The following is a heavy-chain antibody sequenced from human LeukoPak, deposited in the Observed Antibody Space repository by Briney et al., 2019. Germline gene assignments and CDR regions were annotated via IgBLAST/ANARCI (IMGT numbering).Heavy chain of an antibody. D-gene: IGHD2-15*01. CDR2: INQDGSQK. V-gene: IGHV3-7*01. Sequence: QPGGSLRLSCAVSGFSFSTSWMSWVRQAPGKGLEWVANINQDGSQKSYVDSAKGRFTISRDNARNSLYLQMNSLRVEDTAVYYCATEWRGGGIWGQGTMVTVSS. J-gene: IGHJ3*02. CDR1: GFSFSTSW. CDR3: ATEWRGGGI.